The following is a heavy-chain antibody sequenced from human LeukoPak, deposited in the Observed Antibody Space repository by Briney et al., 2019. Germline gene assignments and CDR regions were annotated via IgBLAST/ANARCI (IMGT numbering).Heavy chain of an antibody. D-gene: IGHD3-22*01. CDR3: ARHPWHDSSVDY. CDR1: GGSISSYY. J-gene: IGHJ4*02. CDR2: IYYSGST. Sequence: SETLSLTCTVSGGSISSYYWSRIRQPPGKGLEWIGYIYYSGSTNYNPSLKSRVTISVDTSKNQFSLKLSSVTAADTAVYYCARHPWHDSSVDYWGQGTLVTVSS. V-gene: IGHV4-59*08.